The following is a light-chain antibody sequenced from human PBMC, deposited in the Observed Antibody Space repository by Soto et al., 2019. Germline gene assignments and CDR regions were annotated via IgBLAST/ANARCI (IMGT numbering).Light chain of an antibody. J-gene: IGKJ3*01. CDR2: WAS. Sequence: DIVMTQSPDSLAVSLGERATINCKSSQSVLYSSNNKNYLAWYQQKPGQPPKLLIYWASTRESGVPDRFSGSGYGTDFTLTISSLQAEDVAVYYCQQYNNWPPFTFGPGTKVDIK. CDR3: QQYNNWPPFT. V-gene: IGKV4-1*01. CDR1: QSVLYSSNNKNY.